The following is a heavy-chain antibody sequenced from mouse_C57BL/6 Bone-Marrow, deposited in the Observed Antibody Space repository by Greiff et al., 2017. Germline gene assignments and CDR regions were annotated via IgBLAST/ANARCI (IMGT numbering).Heavy chain of an antibody. CDR2: IHPNSGST. Sequence: VQLQQPGAELVKPGASVTLSCKASGYTFTSYWMHWVKQRPGQGLEWIGMIHPNSGSTNYNEKFKSKATLTVDKSSSTAYMQLSSLTSEDSAVYYCARGRTGTFAYWGQGTLVTVSA. CDR3: ARGRTGTFAY. D-gene: IGHD4-1*01. V-gene: IGHV1-64*01. J-gene: IGHJ3*01. CDR1: GYTFTSYW.